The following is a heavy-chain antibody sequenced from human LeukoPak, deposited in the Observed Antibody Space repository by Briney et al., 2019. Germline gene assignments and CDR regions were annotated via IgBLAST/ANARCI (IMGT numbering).Heavy chain of an antibody. CDR2: ISYDGSNK. CDR1: GFTFSSYA. Sequence: GGSLRLSCAASGFTFSSYAMHWVRQAPGKGLEWVAVISYDGSNKYYADSVKGRFTISRDNSKNTLYLQMNSLRAEDTAVYYCARTPYQLLFVAAHWGQGTLVTVSS. J-gene: IGHJ4*02. CDR3: ARTPYQLLFVAAH. D-gene: IGHD2-2*01. V-gene: IGHV3-30*04.